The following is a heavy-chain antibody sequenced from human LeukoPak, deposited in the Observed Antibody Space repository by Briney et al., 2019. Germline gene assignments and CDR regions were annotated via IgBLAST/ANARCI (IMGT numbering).Heavy chain of an antibody. J-gene: IGHJ4*02. V-gene: IGHV3-48*03. D-gene: IGHD6-13*01. CDR2: ISDNGRTS. Sequence: PWGSLRLSCATSGFTFSNYEMNWVRQTPGKGLEWVSYISDNGRTSHYADSVKGRFTISRDNAKNSLYLQMNSLRVEDTSVYYCARARIAAPLLDYWGQGTLVTVSS. CDR3: ARARIAAPLLDY. CDR1: GFTFSNYE.